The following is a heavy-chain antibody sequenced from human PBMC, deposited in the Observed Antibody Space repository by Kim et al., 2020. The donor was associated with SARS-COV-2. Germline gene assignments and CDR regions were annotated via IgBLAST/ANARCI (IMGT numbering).Heavy chain of an antibody. J-gene: IGHJ4*02. CDR3: ERSQYYDFWSGYYYYFDY. V-gene: IGHV5-51*01. Sequence: GESLKISCKGSGYSFTSYWIGWVRQMPGKGLEWHGIIYPGDSDTRYSPAFQGQVTISADNSISTAYRQGSSLKASDTAMYYCERSQYYDFWSGYYYYFDYRGQGTLVTVSS. CDR1: GYSFTSYW. CDR2: IYPGDSDT. D-gene: IGHD3-3*01.